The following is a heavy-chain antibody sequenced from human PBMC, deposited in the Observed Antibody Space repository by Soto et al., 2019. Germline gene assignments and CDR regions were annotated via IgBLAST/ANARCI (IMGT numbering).Heavy chain of an antibody. Sequence: GGSLRLSCATSGLIFSDYGMHWVRQAPGKGLEWVAVISYDATYQYYADSVRGRFTISRDNSKNTLFLQMNSLGVEDTAIYYCAKDERDCSSGTCSRIYYYYYMDVWGKGTTVTVSS. V-gene: IGHV3-30*18. CDR3: AKDERDCSSGTCSRIYYYYYMDV. CDR1: GLIFSDYG. CDR2: ISYDATYQ. D-gene: IGHD2-15*01. J-gene: IGHJ6*03.